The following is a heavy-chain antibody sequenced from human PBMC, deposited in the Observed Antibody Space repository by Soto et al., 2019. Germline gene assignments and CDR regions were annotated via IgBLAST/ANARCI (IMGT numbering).Heavy chain of an antibody. V-gene: IGHV2-5*02. CDR3: AHSSFECTNGVCYMGFDY. CDR1: GFSFSTSEVG. Sequence: QITLKESGPTLVKPTQTLTLTCTFSGFSFSTSEVGVGWIRQPPGKALEWLALIYWDDDKRYNPSLKNRLTITKDTSKNPVVLTLTNMDPVDTATYYCAHSSFECTNGVCYMGFDYWGPGILVTVSS. D-gene: IGHD2-8*01. CDR2: IYWDDDK. J-gene: IGHJ4*02.